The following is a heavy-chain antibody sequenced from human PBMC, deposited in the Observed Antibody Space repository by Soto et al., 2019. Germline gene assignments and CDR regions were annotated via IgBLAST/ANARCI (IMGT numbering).Heavy chain of an antibody. CDR3: AREVYYSTYFDS. J-gene: IGHJ4*02. Sequence: QITLRESGPALVRPTQTLTLTCTFSGFSLSSNGVGVGWIRQPPGKALEWLALIYWDDDHRYSPSLKTRLSITKDTSKNQVVLTMTNLYPVDTATYYCAREVYYSTYFDSWGKGTLVTVSS. CDR1: GFSLSSNGVG. D-gene: IGHD3-10*01. CDR2: IYWDDDH. V-gene: IGHV2-5*02.